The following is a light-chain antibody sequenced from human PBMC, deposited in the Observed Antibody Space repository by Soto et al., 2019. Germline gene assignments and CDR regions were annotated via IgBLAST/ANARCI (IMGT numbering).Light chain of an antibody. CDR2: GAS. CDR3: QQYNNSPWT. J-gene: IGKJ1*01. CDR1: QSVSSN. V-gene: IGKV3-15*01. Sequence: EIVMTQSPATLSVSPGERATLSCRASQSVSSNLAWYQQKPGQAPRLLIYGASTRATGIPDRFSGSGSGTEFTLTISSLQSEDFAVYYCQQYNNSPWTFGQGTKVEIK.